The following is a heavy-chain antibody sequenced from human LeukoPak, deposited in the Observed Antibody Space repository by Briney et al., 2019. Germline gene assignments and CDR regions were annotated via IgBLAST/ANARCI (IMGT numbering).Heavy chain of an antibody. CDR1: GFTFGDYA. CDR2: IRSKAYGGTT. CDR3: TRGVEMATIRYYYYYYMDV. V-gene: IGHV3-49*04. J-gene: IGHJ6*03. Sequence: GSLRLSCTASGFTFGDYAMSWVRQAPGKGLEWVGFIRSKAYGGTTEYAASVKGRFTISRDDSKSIAYLQMNSLKTEDTAVYYCTRGVEMATIRYYYYYYMDVWGKGTTVTISS. D-gene: IGHD5-24*01.